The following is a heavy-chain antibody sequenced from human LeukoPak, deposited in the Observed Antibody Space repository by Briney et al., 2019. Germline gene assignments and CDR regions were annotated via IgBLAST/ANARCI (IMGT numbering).Heavy chain of an antibody. V-gene: IGHV4-39*07. D-gene: IGHD2-21*02. CDR3: ARDLASCAGDCYSDGFDY. J-gene: IGHJ4*02. CDR2: IYYSGDT. CDR1: TGSISSSSYY. Sequence: SETLSLTCTVSTGSISSSSYYWGWFRQPPGKGLEWIGSIYYSGDTYYTPSLKSRVTISLDTSNNQFSLRLSSVTAADTAVYYCARDLASCAGDCYSDGFDYWGQGALVTVSS.